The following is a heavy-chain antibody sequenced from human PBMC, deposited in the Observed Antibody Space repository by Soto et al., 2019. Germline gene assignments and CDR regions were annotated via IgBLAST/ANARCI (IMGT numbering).Heavy chain of an antibody. CDR1: GFTFSSYG. J-gene: IGHJ5*02. Sequence: PGGSLRLSCAASGFTFSSYGMHWVRQAPGKGLEWVAVISYDGSNKYYADSVKGRFTISRDNSKNTLYLQMNSLRAEDTAVYYCAKDLGTVNLYNWFDPWGQGTLVTVSS. CDR3: AKDLGTVNLYNWFDP. D-gene: IGHD4-17*01. V-gene: IGHV3-30*18. CDR2: ISYDGSNK.